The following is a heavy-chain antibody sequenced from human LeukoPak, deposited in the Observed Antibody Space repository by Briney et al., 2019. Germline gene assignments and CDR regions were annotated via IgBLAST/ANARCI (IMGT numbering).Heavy chain of an antibody. CDR2: IKCKTDGGST. CDR3: TGHEYYDSSGYWPFDY. CDR1: GFTFSNAW. J-gene: IGHJ4*02. V-gene: IGHV3-15*01. D-gene: IGHD3-22*01. Sequence: RAGGSLRLSCAASGFTFSNAWMSWVRQAPGKGLEWVGRIKCKTDGGSTDYAAPVKGRFTSSRDDSKNTLYLQMNSLKTEDTAVYYCTGHEYYDSSGYWPFDYWGQGTLVTVSS.